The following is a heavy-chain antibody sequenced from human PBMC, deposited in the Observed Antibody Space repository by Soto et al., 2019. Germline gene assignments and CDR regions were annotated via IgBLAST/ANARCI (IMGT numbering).Heavy chain of an antibody. J-gene: IGHJ5*02. Sequence: GGSLRLSCAASGFTVSSNYMSWVRQAPGKGLEWVSVIYSGGSTYYADSVKGRFTISRDNSKNTLYLQMNSLRAEDTAVYYCARGLQTAGTRWFDPWGQGTLVTVSS. CDR3: ARGLQTAGTRWFDP. CDR2: IYSGGST. D-gene: IGHD6-13*01. CDR1: GFTVSSNY. V-gene: IGHV3-66*01.